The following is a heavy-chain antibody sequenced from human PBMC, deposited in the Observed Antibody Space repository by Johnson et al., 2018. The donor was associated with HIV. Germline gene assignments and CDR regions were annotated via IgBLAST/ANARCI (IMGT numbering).Heavy chain of an antibody. CDR3: ARDRNYYDSSAQGAFDI. CDR1: GFTVSSNY. V-gene: IGHV3-53*01. CDR2: IYSGGST. Sequence: VQLVESGGGLIHPGGSLRLSCAASGFTVSSNYMSWVRQAPGKGLEWVSVIYSGGSTYYADSVKGRFTISRDNSKNTLYLQMNSLRAEDTAVYYCARDRNYYDSSAQGAFDIWGQGTMVTVSS. D-gene: IGHD3-22*01. J-gene: IGHJ3*02.